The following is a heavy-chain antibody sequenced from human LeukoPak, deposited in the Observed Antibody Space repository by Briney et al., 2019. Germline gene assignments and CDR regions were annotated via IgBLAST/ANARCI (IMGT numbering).Heavy chain of an antibody. D-gene: IGHD3-3*01. V-gene: IGHV3-74*01. Sequence: GSLRLSCAASGFAFSAYWMHWVRQAPGKGLEWVARINEDATTITYADSVKGRFIISRDNSKKSLCLQMNNVRAEDTAVYYCVRDLIFVWTPGDDFDFWGQGTLVIVSS. CDR2: INEDATTI. CDR1: GFAFSAYW. J-gene: IGHJ4*02. CDR3: VRDLIFVWTPGDDFDF.